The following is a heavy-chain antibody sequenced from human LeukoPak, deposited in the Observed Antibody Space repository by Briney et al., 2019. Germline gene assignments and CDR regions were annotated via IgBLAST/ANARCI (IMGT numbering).Heavy chain of an antibody. V-gene: IGHV1-2*02. D-gene: IGHD3-16*01. CDR3: ATLPSLPGGGY. Sequence: ASVKVSCKASGYTFTGYYIRWVRQAPGQGLEWMGWINPNSGDTNYAQKFQGRVTMTRDTSITTAFMELSSLTYDDTAVYYCATLPSLPGGGYWGQGTLVTVSS. CDR1: GYTFTGYY. J-gene: IGHJ4*02. CDR2: INPNSGDT.